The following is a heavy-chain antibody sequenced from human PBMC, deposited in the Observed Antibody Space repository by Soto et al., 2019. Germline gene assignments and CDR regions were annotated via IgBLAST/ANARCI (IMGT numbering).Heavy chain of an antibody. V-gene: IGHV4-31*03. Sequence: SETLSLTCTVSGGSINSAGYSWCWIRQHPGKGLEWIGYIYYSGSTYYNPSLKSRVTISVDTSKNQFSLKLSFVTAADTAVYYCAKGSGSPHYYYYYGMDVWGQGTTVTVSS. CDR1: GGSINSAGYS. D-gene: IGHD3-10*01. J-gene: IGHJ6*02. CDR3: AKGSGSPHYYYYYGMDV. CDR2: IYYSGST.